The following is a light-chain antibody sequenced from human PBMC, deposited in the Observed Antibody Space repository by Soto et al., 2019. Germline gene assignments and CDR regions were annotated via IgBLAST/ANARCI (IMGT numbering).Light chain of an antibody. V-gene: IGKV3-11*01. CDR1: QSVSSY. Sequence: EIVLTQSPSTLYLSPWERATLSCRASQSVSSYLAWYRKKPGQAPRLLIYDASNRATGIPARFSGSGSGTDFTLTISSLEPEDFAVYYCQQRSSGVTFGGGTRWISN. J-gene: IGKJ4*01. CDR2: DAS. CDR3: QQRSSGVT.